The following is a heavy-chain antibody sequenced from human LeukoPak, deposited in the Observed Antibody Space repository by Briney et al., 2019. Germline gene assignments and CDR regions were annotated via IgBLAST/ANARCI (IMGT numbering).Heavy chain of an antibody. Sequence: GGSLRLSCAASGFTFSSYGMHWVRQAPGKGLEWVAVIWYDGSNKYYADSVKGRFTISRDNSKNTLYLQMNSLRAEDTAVYYCARRYCSGGSCSFDPWGQGTLVTVSS. CDR1: GFTFSSYG. CDR3: ARRYCSGGSCSFDP. D-gene: IGHD2-15*01. CDR2: IWYDGSNK. V-gene: IGHV3-33*01. J-gene: IGHJ5*02.